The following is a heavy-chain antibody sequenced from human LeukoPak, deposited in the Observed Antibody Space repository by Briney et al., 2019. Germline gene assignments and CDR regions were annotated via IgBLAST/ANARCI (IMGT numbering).Heavy chain of an antibody. CDR2: INHSGST. V-gene: IGHV4-34*01. J-gene: IGHJ4*02. Sequence: PSETLSLTCAVYGGSFSGYYWSWIRQPPGKGLEWIGEINHSGSTNYNPSLKSRVTISVDTSKNQFSLKLSPVTAADTAVYYCARGLIQLWYNFDYWGQGTLVTVSS. CDR1: GGSFSGYY. CDR3: ARGLIQLWYNFDY. D-gene: IGHD5-18*01.